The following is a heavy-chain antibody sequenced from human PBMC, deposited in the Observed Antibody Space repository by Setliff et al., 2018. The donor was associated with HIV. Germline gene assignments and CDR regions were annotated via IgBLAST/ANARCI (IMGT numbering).Heavy chain of an antibody. V-gene: IGHV4-61*09. D-gene: IGHD5-12*01. J-gene: IGHJ6*03. CDR2: ISGSGST. Sequence: PSETLSLTCTVFSGSISSGSYFWSWIRQPAGKGLQWIGHISGSGSTNYNPSLTSRVAISVDTSKNQFSLKLNSVTAADTAVYYCVNSGYDGDYYYYYMDVWGKGTTVTVSS. CDR3: VNSGYDGDYYYYYMDV. CDR1: SGSISSGSYF.